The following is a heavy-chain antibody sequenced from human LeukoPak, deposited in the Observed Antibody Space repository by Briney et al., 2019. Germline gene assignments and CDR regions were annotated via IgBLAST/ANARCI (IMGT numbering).Heavy chain of an antibody. CDR3: AKDPIAAGGTDYFDY. V-gene: IGHV3-30*18. D-gene: IGHD6-13*01. Sequence: GGSLRLSCAASGFTFSSYGMHWVRQAPGKGLEWVAVISYDGSNKYYADSVKGRFTISRDNSKNTLYLQMNSLRAEDTAVYYCAKDPIAAGGTDYFDYWGQGTLVTVSS. J-gene: IGHJ4*02. CDR2: ISYDGSNK. CDR1: GFTFSSYG.